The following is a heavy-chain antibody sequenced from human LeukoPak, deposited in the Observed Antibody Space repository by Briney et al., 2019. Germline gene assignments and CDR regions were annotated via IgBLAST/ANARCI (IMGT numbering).Heavy chain of an antibody. V-gene: IGHV1-18*01. D-gene: IGHD2-2*01. CDR3: ARRVPAAVAVATDYFDY. Sequence: ASVKVSCKASGYTFTSYGISWVRQAPGQGLEWMGWISAYNGNTNYAQKLQGRVTMTTDTSTSTAYMELSSLRSDDTAVYYCARRVPAAVAVATDYFDYWGQGTLVTVSS. CDR2: ISAYNGNT. CDR1: GYTFTSYG. J-gene: IGHJ4*02.